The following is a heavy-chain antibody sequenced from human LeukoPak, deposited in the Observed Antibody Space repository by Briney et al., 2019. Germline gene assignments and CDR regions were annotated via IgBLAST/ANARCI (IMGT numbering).Heavy chain of an antibody. CDR3: AKGGKWDVTPFDY. CDR1: GFAFSSFA. Sequence: GGSLRLSCVASGFAFSSFAMSWFRQAPGKRPEWVSSISGNGDYTYYADSVKGRFTISRDNSKNTLYLQVNSLRAEDTAVYYCAKGGKWDVTPFDYWGQGTLVTVSS. CDR2: ISGNGDYT. J-gene: IGHJ4*02. V-gene: IGHV3-23*01. D-gene: IGHD1-26*01.